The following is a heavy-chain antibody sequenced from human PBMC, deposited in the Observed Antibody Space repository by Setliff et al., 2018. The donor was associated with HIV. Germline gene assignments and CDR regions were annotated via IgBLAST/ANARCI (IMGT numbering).Heavy chain of an antibody. CDR2: IYTSGST. D-gene: IGHD2-8*02. CDR1: GYSISSGYY. CDR3: ARRGMWSYETGGNPTATFDY. J-gene: IGHJ4*02. V-gene: IGHV4-61*02. Sequence: SETLSLTCAVSGYSISSGYYWNWIRQPAGKGLEWIGRIYTSGSTNYNPSLKSRVTISVDTSKNQFSLKLSSVTAADTAVYYCARRGMWSYETGGNPTATFDYWGQGVLVTVSS.